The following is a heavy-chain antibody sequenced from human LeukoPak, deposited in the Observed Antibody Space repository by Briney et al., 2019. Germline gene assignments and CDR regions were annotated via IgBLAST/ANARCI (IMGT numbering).Heavy chain of an antibody. V-gene: IGHV3-20*04. CDR2: INWSSVRT. Sequence: GGSLRLSCAASGFTFDDYGMSWVRQAPGKGLEWVSGINWSSVRTGYADSLKGRFTISRDNAKNTLYLQMNSLRAEDTALYYCARDLATTDNWGQGTLVTVSS. CDR3: ARDLATTDN. CDR1: GFTFDDYG. J-gene: IGHJ4*02. D-gene: IGHD1/OR15-1a*01.